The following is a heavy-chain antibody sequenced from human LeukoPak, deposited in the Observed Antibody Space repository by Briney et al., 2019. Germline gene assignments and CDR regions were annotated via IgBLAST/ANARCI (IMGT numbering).Heavy chain of an antibody. J-gene: IGHJ6*03. D-gene: IGHD2-2*01. CDR3: AGTIVVVPAAKWFSHYYYMDV. Sequence: SETLSLTCTVSGGSISSYYWSWLRQPPGKGLEWIGYIYYSGSTNYNPSLKSRVTISVDTSKNQFSLKLSSVTAADTAVYYCAGTIVVVPAAKWFSHYYYMDVWGKGTTVTVSS. CDR2: IYYSGST. V-gene: IGHV4-59*01. CDR1: GGSISSYY.